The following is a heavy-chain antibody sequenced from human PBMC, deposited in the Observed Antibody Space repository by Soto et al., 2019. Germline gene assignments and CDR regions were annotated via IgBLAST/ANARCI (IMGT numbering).Heavy chain of an antibody. CDR1: GASISSGGYY. CDR3: ARVSFLGYSSSIICEYYFDY. V-gene: IGHV4-31*03. D-gene: IGHD2-2*01. J-gene: IGHJ4*02. Sequence: QVQLQESGPGLVKPSQTLSLTCTVSGASISSGGYYWSWIRQHPGKGLEWLGYIYYSGSTYYNTSPKRRVTISVDTSKNHFSLKLSSGTAADTAVYYCARVSFLGYSSSIICEYYFDYWGQGTLVTVSS. CDR2: IYYSGST.